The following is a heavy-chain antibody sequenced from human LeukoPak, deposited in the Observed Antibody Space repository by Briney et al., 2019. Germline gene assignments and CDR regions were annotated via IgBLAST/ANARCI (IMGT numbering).Heavy chain of an antibody. J-gene: IGHJ4*02. CDR2: IIPMSGTV. V-gene: IGHV1-69*06. CDR3: ARETGYAYGRAPLDY. Sequence: APVKVSCKVSGYTLTELSMHWVRQAPGQGLEWMGGIIPMSGTVNNAQKFQGRVTITADKSTGTAYMELSSLRSDDTAVYYCARETGYAYGRAPLDYWGQGTLVTVSS. D-gene: IGHD5-18*01. CDR1: GYTLTELS.